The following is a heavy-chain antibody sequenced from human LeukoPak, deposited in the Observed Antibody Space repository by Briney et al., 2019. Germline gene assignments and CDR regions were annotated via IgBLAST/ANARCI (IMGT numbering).Heavy chain of an antibody. CDR1: GFTFSSYA. CDR3: ARDPYLTGIAAAPLPQH. CDR2: ISYDGSNK. J-gene: IGHJ1*01. D-gene: IGHD6-13*01. Sequence: PGRSLRLSCAASGFTFSSYAMHWVRQAPGKGLGWVAVISYDGSNKYYADSVKVRFTISRDNSKNTLYLQMNSLRAEDTAVYYCARDPYLTGIAAAPLPQHWGQGTLVTVSS. V-gene: IGHV3-30-3*01.